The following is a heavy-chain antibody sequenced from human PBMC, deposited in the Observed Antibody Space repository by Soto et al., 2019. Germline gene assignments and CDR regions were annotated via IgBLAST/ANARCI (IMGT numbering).Heavy chain of an antibody. J-gene: IGHJ4*02. CDR2: LSGSGGST. D-gene: IGHD3-10*01. CDR1: GLSFIKYA. CDR3: ARGFSAGKGSPPDY. V-gene: IGHV3-23*01. Sequence: GSLRLSCAASGLSFIKYAMSWVRQAPGKGLEWVSGLSGSGGSTSSADSVKGRFAISRDNSRNTLYLQMNSLRDGDTAIYYCARGFSAGKGSPPDYWGQGTLVTVSS.